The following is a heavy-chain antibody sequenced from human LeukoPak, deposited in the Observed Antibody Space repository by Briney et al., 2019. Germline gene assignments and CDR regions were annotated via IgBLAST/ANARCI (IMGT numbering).Heavy chain of an antibody. D-gene: IGHD6-13*01. V-gene: IGHV1-18*01. CDR2: ISAYNGNT. J-gene: IGHJ4*02. CDR3: ARDDSSSWKGGIDY. Sequence: ASVKVSCKASGYTFTSYGISWVRQAPGQGLEWMGWISAYNGNTNYAQKLQGRVTMTTDTSTSTAYMELRSLRSEDTAVYYCARDDSSSWKGGIDYWGQGTLVTVSS. CDR1: GYTFTSYG.